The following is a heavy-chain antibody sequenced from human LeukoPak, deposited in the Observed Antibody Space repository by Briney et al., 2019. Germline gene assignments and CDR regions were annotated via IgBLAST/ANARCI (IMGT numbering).Heavy chain of an antibody. J-gene: IGHJ5*02. CDR2: ISSSSSYI. Sequence: GGSLRLSCAASGFTFSSYSMNWVRQAPGKGLEWVSSISSSSSYIYYAGSVKGRFTISRDNAKNSLYLQMNSLRAEDTAVYYCARHGPYYYDSSGPWGQGTLVTVSS. CDR1: GFTFSSYS. D-gene: IGHD3-22*01. V-gene: IGHV3-21*01. CDR3: ARHGPYYYDSSGP.